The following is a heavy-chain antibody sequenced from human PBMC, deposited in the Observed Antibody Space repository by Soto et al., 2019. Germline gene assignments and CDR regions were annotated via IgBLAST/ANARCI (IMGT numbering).Heavy chain of an antibody. CDR1: GGSLSPNY. V-gene: IGHV4-59*08. CDR3: ARLGAYYQALDP. CDR2: IYYAGTT. J-gene: IGHJ5*02. Sequence: SETLSLTCTVSGGSLSPNYWSWFRQPPGKGLEWIGYIYYAGTTTYNPSLKSRVSISLDTSKKEVSLKLTSVTAADTAVYYCARLGAYYQALDPWVRGTLVT. D-gene: IGHD3-3*01.